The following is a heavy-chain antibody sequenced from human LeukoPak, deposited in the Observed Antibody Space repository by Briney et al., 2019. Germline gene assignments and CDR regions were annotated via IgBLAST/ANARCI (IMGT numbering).Heavy chain of an antibody. Sequence: GGSLRLSCAASGFTFSSYWMSWVRQAPGKGLEWVANIKQDGSEKYYVDSVKGRFTISRDNAKNSLYLQMNSLRAEDTAVYYCAREQGELLHRFDYWGQGTLVTVSS. CDR2: IKQDGSEK. CDR3: AREQGELLHRFDY. CDR1: GFTFSSYW. V-gene: IGHV3-7*01. J-gene: IGHJ4*02. D-gene: IGHD1-26*01.